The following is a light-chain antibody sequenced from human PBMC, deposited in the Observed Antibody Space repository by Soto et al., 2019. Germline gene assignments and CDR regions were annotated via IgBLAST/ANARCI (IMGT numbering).Light chain of an antibody. V-gene: IGKV1-39*01. CDR3: QQSYITPWT. CDR2: AAF. J-gene: IGKJ1*01. CDR1: QSIRSY. Sequence: DIPMTHSPSSLSATVGDRVTITCRASQSIRSYLNWYQQKPGKAPKLLIYAAFSLQRGVPSRFSGSGSGTDFTLTISSLQPEDFATYYCQQSYITPWTFGQGTKVEIK.